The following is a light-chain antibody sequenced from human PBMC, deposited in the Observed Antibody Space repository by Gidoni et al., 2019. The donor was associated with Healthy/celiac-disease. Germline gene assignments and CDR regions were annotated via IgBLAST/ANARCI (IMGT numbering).Light chain of an antibody. Sequence: EIVFTQSPATLSLSPGERATLSCRASQSVSSYLAWYQQKPGQAPRLLIYDASNRATGIQARFRGRGSGTDFNLNSRRLEHEDFEVYDCKKRSKWTGITFGKGKRLEIK. CDR2: DAS. V-gene: IGKV3-11*01. CDR1: QSVSSY. J-gene: IGKJ5*01. CDR3: KKRSKWTGIT.